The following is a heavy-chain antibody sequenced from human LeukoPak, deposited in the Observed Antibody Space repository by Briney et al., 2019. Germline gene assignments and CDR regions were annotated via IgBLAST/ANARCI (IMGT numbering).Heavy chain of an antibody. D-gene: IGHD1-1*01. CDR1: GFTFSNYG. J-gene: IGHJ3*02. V-gene: IGHV3-30*02. CDR3: AREGTDAFDI. Sequence: GGSLRLSCAASGFTFSNYGMNWVRQAPGKGLAWVAFIGYNGRSKYYGDSVKGRFTISRDNSKSPLYLQMNSLRGEDTAVYYCAREGTDAFDIWGQGTMVTVSS. CDR2: IGYNGRSK.